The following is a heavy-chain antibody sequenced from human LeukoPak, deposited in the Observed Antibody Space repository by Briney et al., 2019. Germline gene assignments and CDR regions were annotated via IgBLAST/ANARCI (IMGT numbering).Heavy chain of an antibody. CDR1: GYTFTGYY. Sequence: ASVKVSCKASGYTFTGYYMHWVRQAPGQGLEWMGWINPNSGGTNYAQKFQGWVTMTRDTSISTTYMELSRLRSDDTAVYYCARGPVYDSSGYLDYWGQGTLVTVSS. CDR3: ARGPVYDSSGYLDY. J-gene: IGHJ4*02. CDR2: INPNSGGT. D-gene: IGHD3-22*01. V-gene: IGHV1-2*04.